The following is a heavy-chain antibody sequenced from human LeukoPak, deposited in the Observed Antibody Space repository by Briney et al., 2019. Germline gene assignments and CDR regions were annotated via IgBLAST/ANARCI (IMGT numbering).Heavy chain of an antibody. V-gene: IGHV3-30*19. CDR2: ISYDGSNK. Sequence: PGGSLRLSCAASGFTFSSYGMHWVRQAPGKGLEWVAVISYDGSNKYYADSVKGRFTISRDNSKNTLYLQMNSLRAEDTAVYYCASMQVYCSSTSCYDIGMDVWGKGTTVTVSS. CDR3: ASMQVYCSSTSCYDIGMDV. J-gene: IGHJ6*04. D-gene: IGHD2-2*01. CDR1: GFTFSSYG.